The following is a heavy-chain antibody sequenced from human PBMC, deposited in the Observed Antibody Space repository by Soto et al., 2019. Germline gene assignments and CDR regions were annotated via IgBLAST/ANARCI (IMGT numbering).Heavy chain of an antibody. CDR3: ARQPRILTGYSSHFPY. J-gene: IGHJ4*02. D-gene: IGHD3-9*01. Sequence: SETLSLTSAVYGGFFSGYHWRGIRQPPGKEKEWIGEINHSGSTNYNPSLKSRVTISVDTSKNQFSLKLSSVTAADTAVYYCARQPRILTGYSSHFPYWGQGTLVTVS. V-gene: IGHV4-34*01. CDR2: INHSGST. CDR1: GGFFSGYH.